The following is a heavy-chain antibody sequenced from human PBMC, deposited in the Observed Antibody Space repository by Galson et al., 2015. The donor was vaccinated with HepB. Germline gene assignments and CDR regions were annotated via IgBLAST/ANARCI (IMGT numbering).Heavy chain of an antibody. CDR2: ISWKSANR. D-gene: IGHD2-8*02. Sequence: SLRLSCAASGFTFDDYTMHWVRQAPGKGLEWVSGISWKSANRGYADSVKGRFIISRDNAKNSLFLEMNSLRAEDTALYYCAKVSTARSDVYYPGAWDVWGQCPIATV. V-gene: IGHV3-9*01. J-gene: IGHJ3*01. CDR1: GFTFDDYT. CDR3: AKVSTARSDVYYPGAWDV.